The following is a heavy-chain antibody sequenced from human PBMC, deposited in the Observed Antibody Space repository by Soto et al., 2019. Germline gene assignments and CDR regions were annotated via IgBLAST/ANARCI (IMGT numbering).Heavy chain of an antibody. D-gene: IGHD2-15*01. Sequence: PGGSLRLSCAASGFSFSTYTMSWLRQAPGKGLEWVSCLSGSGGTTYYADSVEGRFTISRDTSKNTLYLQMNNLRADDTALYYCAKCGGLGTPRRSGTCYCPVDYWGQGIPVTFSA. J-gene: IGHJ4*02. CDR1: GFSFSTYT. CDR2: LSGSGGTT. CDR3: AKCGGLGTPRRSGTCYCPVDY. V-gene: IGHV3-23*01.